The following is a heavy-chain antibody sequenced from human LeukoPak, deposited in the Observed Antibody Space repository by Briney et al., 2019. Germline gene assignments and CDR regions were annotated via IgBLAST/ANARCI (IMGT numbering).Heavy chain of an antibody. V-gene: IGHV1-46*01. D-gene: IGHD5-18*01. CDR2: INPSGGST. J-gene: IGHJ4*02. Sequence: GASVKVSCKASGYTFTSYYMHWVREAPGQGLEWRGIINPSGGSTSYAQKFQGRVTMPRDTSTSTVYMELSSLRSEDTAVYYGARGDAGYSYGYNGDYWGQGTLVTVSS. CDR1: GYTFTSYY. CDR3: ARGDAGYSYGYNGDY.